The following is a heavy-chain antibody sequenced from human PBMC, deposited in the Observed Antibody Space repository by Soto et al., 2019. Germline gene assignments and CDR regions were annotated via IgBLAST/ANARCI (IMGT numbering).Heavy chain of an antibody. CDR2: ISYDGSNK. CDR1: GFTFSSYA. V-gene: IGHV3-30-3*01. CDR3: ARGGSGWYRYYYGMDV. J-gene: IGHJ6*02. D-gene: IGHD6-19*01. Sequence: PGGSLRLSCAASGFTFSSYAMHWVRQAPGKGLEWVAVISYDGSNKYYADSVKGRFTISRDNSKNTLYLQMNSLRAEDTAVYYCARGGSGWYRYYYGMDVWGQGTTVTVSS.